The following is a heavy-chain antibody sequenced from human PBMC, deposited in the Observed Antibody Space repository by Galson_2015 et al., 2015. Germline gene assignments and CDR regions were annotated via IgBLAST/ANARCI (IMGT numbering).Heavy chain of an antibody. V-gene: IGHV3-9*01. CDR2: ISWNSGSI. D-gene: IGHD6-19*01. CDR1: GFTFDDYA. CDR3: AKGLGAVAGTDY. J-gene: IGHJ4*02. Sequence: SLRLSCAASGFTFDDYAMHWVRQAPGKGLEWVSGISWNSGSIGYADSVKGRFTISRDNAKNSLYLQMNSLRAEDTALYYCAKGLGAVAGTDYWGQGTLVTVSS.